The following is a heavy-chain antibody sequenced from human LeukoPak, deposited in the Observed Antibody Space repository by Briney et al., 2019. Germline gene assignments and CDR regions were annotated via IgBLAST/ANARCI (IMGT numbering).Heavy chain of an antibody. J-gene: IGHJ1*01. CDR1: GFTFSDYY. Sequence: GGSLRLSCAASGFTFSDYYMSWIRQAPGKGLEWVSYISSSGSIISYADSVKGRFTISRDNSKNTLYLQMNSLRVEDTAFYYCATSVVGLSYDEHFQHWGQGTLVTVSS. CDR2: ISSSGSII. D-gene: IGHD2-15*01. CDR3: ATSVVGLSYDEHFQH. V-gene: IGHV3-11*01.